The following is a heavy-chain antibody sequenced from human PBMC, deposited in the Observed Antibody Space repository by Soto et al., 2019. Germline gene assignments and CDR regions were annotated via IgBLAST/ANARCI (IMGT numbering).Heavy chain of an antibody. CDR1: GFTFDDYA. V-gene: IGHV3-9*01. CDR3: AKDPSPYYYDSSGYLDY. Sequence: GGSLRLSCAASGFTFDDYAMHWVRQAPGKGLEWVSGISWNSGSIGYADSVKGRFTISRDNAKNSLYLQMNSLRAEDTALYYCAKDPSPYYYDSSGYLDYWGQGTLVTVSS. CDR2: ISWNSGSI. J-gene: IGHJ4*02. D-gene: IGHD3-22*01.